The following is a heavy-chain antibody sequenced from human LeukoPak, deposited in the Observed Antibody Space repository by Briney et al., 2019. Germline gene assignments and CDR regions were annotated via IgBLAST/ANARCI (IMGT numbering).Heavy chain of an antibody. CDR1: GFTFSSYA. V-gene: IGHV3-23*01. D-gene: IGHD2-2*02. Sequence: GGSLRLSCVASGFTFSSYAMSWVRQAPGEGLEWVSAISVSGDNTYYADSVKGRFTISRDNAKNSLYLQMNSLRAEDTAVYYCARAPRGIVVVPAAIKTWFDPWGQGTLVTVSS. J-gene: IGHJ5*02. CDR2: ISVSGDNT. CDR3: ARAPRGIVVVPAAIKTWFDP.